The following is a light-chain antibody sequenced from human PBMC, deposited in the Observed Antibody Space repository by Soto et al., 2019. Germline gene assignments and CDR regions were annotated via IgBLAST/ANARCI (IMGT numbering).Light chain of an antibody. J-gene: IGLJ1*01. V-gene: IGLV1-47*01. CDR1: SSRSGSNY. CDR3: AKWDDSLRVYV. CDR2: RND. Sequence: QTVVPQPPSASGTPGQRVTISCSTSSSRSGSNYVYWYQQLPGTAPKLLIYRNDQRPSGVPDRFSGSKSGTSASLAISGLRSDYEADYYCAKWDDSLRVYVFGTGTKLTVL.